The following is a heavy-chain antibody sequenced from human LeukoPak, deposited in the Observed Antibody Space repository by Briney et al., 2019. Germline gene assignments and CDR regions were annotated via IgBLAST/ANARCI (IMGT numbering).Heavy chain of an antibody. V-gene: IGHV4-59*01. CDR1: GGSISSYY. Sequence: PSETLSLTCTVSGGSISSYYWSWIRLPPGKGLEWIGYVYYSGSTKYNPPLRSRVTISVDTSKNQFSLKLSSVTAADTAVYYCASRGVVRGVSYYFDYWGQGTLVTVSS. D-gene: IGHD3-10*01. CDR3: ASRGVVRGVSYYFDY. J-gene: IGHJ4*02. CDR2: VYYSGST.